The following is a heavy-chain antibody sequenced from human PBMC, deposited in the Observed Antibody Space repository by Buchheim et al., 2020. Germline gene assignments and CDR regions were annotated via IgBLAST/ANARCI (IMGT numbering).Heavy chain of an antibody. J-gene: IGHJ5*02. Sequence: EVQLVESGGGLVQPGGSLRLSCAASGFTFSSFSMNWVRQAPGKGLEWVSYISRTSSTKYYADSVRGRFTVSRDNAKNSLYLQMNSLRAEDTAVYYCAATFTYYDFWSGYPWGQGTL. V-gene: IGHV3-48*01. CDR2: ISRTSSTK. D-gene: IGHD3-3*01. CDR1: GFTFSSFS. CDR3: AATFTYYDFWSGYP.